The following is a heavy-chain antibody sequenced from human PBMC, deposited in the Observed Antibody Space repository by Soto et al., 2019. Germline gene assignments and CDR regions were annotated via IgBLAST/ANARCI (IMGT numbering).Heavy chain of an antibody. Sequence: PSETLSLTCTVSGGSISSYYWSWIRQPPGKGLEWIGHIYYSGSTNYNPSLKSRVTISVDTSKNQFSLRLSSVTAADTAVYYCARERGYSSGWYGNWFDPWGQGTLVTVSS. D-gene: IGHD6-19*01. J-gene: IGHJ5*02. V-gene: IGHV4-59*01. CDR3: ARERGYSSGWYGNWFDP. CDR1: GGSISSYY. CDR2: IYYSGST.